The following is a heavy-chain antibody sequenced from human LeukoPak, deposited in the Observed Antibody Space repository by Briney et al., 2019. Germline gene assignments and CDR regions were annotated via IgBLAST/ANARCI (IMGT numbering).Heavy chain of an antibody. Sequence: SVKVSCKASGGTFSSYAISWVRQAPGQGLEWMGGIIPIFGTANYAQKFQGRVTITTDESASTAYMKLSSLRSEDTAVYYCARARGQLVHWYFDYWGQGTLVTVSS. D-gene: IGHD6-6*01. J-gene: IGHJ4*02. CDR2: IIPIFGTA. CDR1: GGTFSSYA. V-gene: IGHV1-69*05. CDR3: ARARGQLVHWYFDY.